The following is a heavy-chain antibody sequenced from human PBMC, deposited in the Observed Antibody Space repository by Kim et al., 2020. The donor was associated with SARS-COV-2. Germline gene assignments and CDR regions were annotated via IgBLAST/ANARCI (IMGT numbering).Heavy chain of an antibody. J-gene: IGHJ4*02. V-gene: IGHV3-23*01. CDR1: GFTFSSYA. Sequence: GGSLRLSCAASGFTFSSYAMSWVRQAPGKGLEWVSTLSGSGDSIYYADSVKGRFTISRDIPKNTLYLQMNSLRAEDTAAYYCATRGSSSWQFYFDYWGQGTLVSVSS. CDR2: LSGSGDSI. CDR3: ATRGSSSWQFYFDY. D-gene: IGHD6-13*01.